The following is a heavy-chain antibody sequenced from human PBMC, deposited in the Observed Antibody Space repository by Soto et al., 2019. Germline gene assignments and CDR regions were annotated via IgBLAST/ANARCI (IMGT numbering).Heavy chain of an antibody. V-gene: IGHV1-2*04. J-gene: IGHJ6*02. CDR2: INPNSGGT. Sequence: ASVKVSCKASGYTFTGYYMHWVRQTPGQGLEWMGWINPNSGGTNYAQKFQGWVTMTRDTSINTAYMELSRLRSDDTAVYYCARDGYCSGGSCYYYYGMDVWGQGTTVTVSS. D-gene: IGHD2-15*01. CDR3: ARDGYCSGGSCYYYYGMDV. CDR1: GYTFTGYY.